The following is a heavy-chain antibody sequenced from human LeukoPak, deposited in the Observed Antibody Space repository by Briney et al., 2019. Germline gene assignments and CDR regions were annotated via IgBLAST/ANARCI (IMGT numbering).Heavy chain of an antibody. V-gene: IGHV3-23*01. CDR2: ISGSGGST. Sequence: PGGSLRLSCAASGFTFSSYGMSWVRQAPGKGLEWVSAISGSGGSTYYADSVKGRFTISRDNAKNSLYLQMNSLRAEDTAVYYCARGGTVVTPPIDYWGQGTLVTVSS. CDR1: GFTFSSYG. J-gene: IGHJ4*02. CDR3: ARGGTVVTPPIDY. D-gene: IGHD4-23*01.